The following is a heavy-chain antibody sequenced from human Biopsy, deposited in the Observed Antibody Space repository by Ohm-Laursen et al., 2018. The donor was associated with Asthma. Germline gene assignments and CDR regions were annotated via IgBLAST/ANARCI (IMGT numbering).Heavy chain of an antibody. J-gene: IGHJ4*02. CDR2: IYRNGNT. V-gene: IGHV4-30-2*06. D-gene: IGHD2-21*02. Sequence: TLSLTCAVSGDSIDSGDYSWTWIRQSPGVGLEWIGYIYRNGNTCYNPTLKNRVTISIDRSKNQFSLRLRSMTAADTAVYYCARGWNCGGDCCSLDSWGQGTLVTVSS. CDR3: ARGWNCGGDCCSLDS. CDR1: GDSIDSGDYS.